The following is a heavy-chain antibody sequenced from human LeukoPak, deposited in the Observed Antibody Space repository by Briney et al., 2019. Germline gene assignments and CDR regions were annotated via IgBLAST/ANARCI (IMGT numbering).Heavy chain of an antibody. CDR2: IIPIFGTA. V-gene: IGHV1-69*13. Sequence: SVKVSCKASGGTFSSYATSWVRQAPGQGLEWMGGIIPIFGTANYAQKFQGRVTITADESTSTAYMELSSLRSEDTAVYYCARDRVVRGVITAFDYWGQGTLVTVSS. J-gene: IGHJ4*02. CDR3: ARDRVVRGVITAFDY. D-gene: IGHD3-10*01. CDR1: GGTFSSYA.